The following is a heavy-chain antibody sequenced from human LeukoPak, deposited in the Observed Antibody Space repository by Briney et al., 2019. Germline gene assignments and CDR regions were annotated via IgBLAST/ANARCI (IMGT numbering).Heavy chain of an antibody. CDR1: GGSISSSSYY. D-gene: IGHD3-22*01. CDR3: ARQAGHGYYYVDDAFDI. J-gene: IGHJ3*02. CDR2: IYYSGST. V-gene: IGHV4-39*01. Sequence: SETLSLTCTVSGGSISSSSYYWGWIRQPPGKGLEWIGSIYYSGSTYYNPSLKSRVTISVDTSKNQFSLKLSSVTAADTAVYYCARQAGHGYYYVDDAFDIWGRGTMVTVSS.